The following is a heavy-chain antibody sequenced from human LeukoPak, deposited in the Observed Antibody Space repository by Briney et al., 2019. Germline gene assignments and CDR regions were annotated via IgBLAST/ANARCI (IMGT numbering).Heavy chain of an antibody. CDR1: GFTVSSNY. Sequence: TGGSLRLSCAASGFTVSSNYMSWVRQAPGKGLEWVSVIYSSGSTYYADSVKGRFTISRDNSKNTLYLQMNSLRAEDTAVYYCARGYSSSWYYFDYWGQGTLVTVSS. J-gene: IGHJ4*02. D-gene: IGHD6-13*01. CDR3: ARGYSSSWYYFDY. V-gene: IGHV3-53*01. CDR2: IYSSGST.